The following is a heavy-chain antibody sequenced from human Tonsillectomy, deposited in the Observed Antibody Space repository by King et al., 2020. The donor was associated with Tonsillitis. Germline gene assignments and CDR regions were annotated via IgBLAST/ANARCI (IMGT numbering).Heavy chain of an antibody. J-gene: IGHJ6*02. D-gene: IGHD3-22*01. Sequence: MQLQESGPGLVKPSETLSLTCTVSGGSISSYYWSWIRQPPGKGLEWIGYIYYSGSTNYNPSLKSRVTISVDTSKNQFSLKLSSVTAADTAVYYCARDEYYDSSGYYDGGMDVWGQGTTVTVSS. CDR2: IYYSGST. V-gene: IGHV4-59*01. CDR3: ARDEYYDSSGYYDGGMDV. CDR1: GGSISSYY.